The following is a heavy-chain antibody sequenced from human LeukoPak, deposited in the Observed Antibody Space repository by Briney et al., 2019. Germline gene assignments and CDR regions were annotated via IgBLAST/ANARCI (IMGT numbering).Heavy chain of an antibody. CDR2: INAGNGNT. Sequence: GASVKVSCKASGYTFTSYAMHWVRQAPGQRLEWMGWINAGNGNTKYSQEFQGRVTITRDTSTSIAYMELRSLRSDDTAVYYCAREGSPFYYYYMDVWGKGTTVTVSS. CDR3: AREGSPFYYYYMDV. V-gene: IGHV1-3*01. CDR1: GYTFTSYA. J-gene: IGHJ6*03. D-gene: IGHD2-15*01.